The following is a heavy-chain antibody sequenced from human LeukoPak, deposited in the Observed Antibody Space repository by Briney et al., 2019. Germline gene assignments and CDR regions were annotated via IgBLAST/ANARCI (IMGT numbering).Heavy chain of an antibody. V-gene: IGHV4-34*01. D-gene: IGHD5-12*01. J-gene: IGHJ4*02. Sequence: SETLSLTCAVYGGSFSGYYWSWIRQPPGKGLEWIGEINHSGSTNYNPSLKSRVTISVDTSKNQFSLKLSSVTAADTAVYYCARLATLYPFFDYWGQGILVTVSS. CDR2: INHSGST. CDR3: ARLATLYPFFDY. CDR1: GGSFSGYY.